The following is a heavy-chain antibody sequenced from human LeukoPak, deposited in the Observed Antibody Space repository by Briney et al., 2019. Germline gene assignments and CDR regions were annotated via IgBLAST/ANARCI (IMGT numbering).Heavy chain of an antibody. J-gene: IGHJ4*02. D-gene: IGHD2-15*01. Sequence: ASVKASCKASGYTFTSYAMHWVRQAPGQRLEWMGWINAGNGNTKYSQKLQGRVTITRDTSASTAYMEVSSLRSEDTAVYYCAICSGGSCLALTYWGQGTLVTVSS. V-gene: IGHV1-3*01. CDR1: GYTFTSYA. CDR2: INAGNGNT. CDR3: AICSGGSCLALTY.